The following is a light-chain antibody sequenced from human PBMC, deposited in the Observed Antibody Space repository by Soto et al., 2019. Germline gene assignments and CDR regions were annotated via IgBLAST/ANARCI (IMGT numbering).Light chain of an antibody. CDR2: LGS. CDR1: QSLLHSNGYNY. CDR3: MQPLQPPRT. J-gene: IGKJ1*01. V-gene: IGKV2-28*01. Sequence: DIVMTQSPLSLPVTPGEPASISCRSSQSLLHSNGYNYLDWYLQKPGQSPQLLIYLGSNRSSWVPERFSGSGSATDFTLKISRVEAEDVGIYYCMQPLQPPRTFGQGTKVEIK.